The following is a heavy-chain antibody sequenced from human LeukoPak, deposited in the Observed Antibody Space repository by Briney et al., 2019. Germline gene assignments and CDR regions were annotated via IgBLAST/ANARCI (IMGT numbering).Heavy chain of an antibody. V-gene: IGHV3-30*02. CDR2: TRYDESKT. D-gene: IGHD6-19*01. CDR3: AKIGAVAGHFDY. Sequence: GGSLRLSCAASGFTFSSNGMHWVRQTPGKGLDWVAFTRYDESKTFYGDSVRGRFTISRDNSKNTLYLQMNSLRAEDTAMYYCAKIGAVAGHFDYWGQGTLVTVSS. CDR1: GFTFSSNG. J-gene: IGHJ4*02.